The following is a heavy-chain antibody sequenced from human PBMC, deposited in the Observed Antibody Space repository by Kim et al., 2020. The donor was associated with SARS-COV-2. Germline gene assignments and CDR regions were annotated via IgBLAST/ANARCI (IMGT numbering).Heavy chain of an antibody. CDR3: AKDLYINSWVDY. V-gene: IGHV3-23*01. CDR1: GFTFSSYA. Sequence: GGSLRLSCAASGFTFSSYAMGWVRQAPGKGLEWVSGVSGSGDSTYYTDSVKGRFTISRDNSKNTLHLQMNSLRAEDTAVYYCAKDLYINSWVDYWGQGILVTVSS. J-gene: IGHJ4*02. D-gene: IGHD2-2*02. CDR2: VSGSGDST.